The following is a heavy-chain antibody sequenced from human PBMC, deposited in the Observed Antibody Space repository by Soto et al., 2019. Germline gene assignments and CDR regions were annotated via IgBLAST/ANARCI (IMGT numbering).Heavy chain of an antibody. Sequence: EVQLLESGGGLVQPGGSLRLSCAGTGFTFITYAMNWVRQAPGKGLEWVSTVTASGRTTYYSDSVEGRFTISRDNSKNTVYLEMSSLRVHDTAVYYCAKAMRQQSDLEGIAYWGQGTLVTVSS. CDR1: GFTFITYA. CDR2: VTASGRTT. D-gene: IGHD6-13*01. CDR3: AKAMRQQSDLEGIAY. J-gene: IGHJ4*02. V-gene: IGHV3-23*01.